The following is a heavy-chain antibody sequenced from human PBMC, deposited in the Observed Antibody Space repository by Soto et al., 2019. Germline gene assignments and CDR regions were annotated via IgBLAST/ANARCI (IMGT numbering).Heavy chain of an antibody. D-gene: IGHD1-26*01. V-gene: IGHV3-33*01. CDR1: GFTFSSYG. J-gene: IGHJ4*02. CDR2: IWYDGSNK. CDR3: ARENPRRVVGATAGLDY. Sequence: GGSLRLSCAASGFTFSSYGMHWVRQAPGKGLEWVAVIWYDGSNKYYADSVKGRFTISRDNSKNTLYLQMNSLRAEDTAVYYCARENPRRVVGATAGLDYWGQGTLVTVSS.